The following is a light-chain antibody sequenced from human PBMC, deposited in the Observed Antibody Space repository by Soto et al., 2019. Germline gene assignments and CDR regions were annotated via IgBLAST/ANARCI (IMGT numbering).Light chain of an antibody. CDR2: AAS. J-gene: IGKJ1*01. Sequence: EIQMTQSPSSLSASVGDRVTITCRANQSISSYLNWYQQKPGKAPKLLIYAASSLQSGVPSRFSGGGSGTDFTLTISSXQPEDFATYHCQQSYSTPWTFGQGTKVEIE. V-gene: IGKV1-39*01. CDR3: QQSYSTPWT. CDR1: QSISSY.